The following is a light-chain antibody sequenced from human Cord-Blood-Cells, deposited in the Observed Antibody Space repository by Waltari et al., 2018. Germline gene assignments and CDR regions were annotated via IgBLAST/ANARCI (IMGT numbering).Light chain of an antibody. CDR3: QVWDSSSDHVV. V-gene: IGLV3-21*03. CDR2: DDS. J-gene: IGLJ2*01. Sequence: SYVLTQPPSVPVAPGTTARIPRGANNHGSSRVTWYQQTPGQAPVLVGYDDSDRPPGIPERFSGSNSGNTATLTISRVEAGDEADYYCQVWDSSSDHVVFGGGTKLTVL. CDR1: NHGSSR.